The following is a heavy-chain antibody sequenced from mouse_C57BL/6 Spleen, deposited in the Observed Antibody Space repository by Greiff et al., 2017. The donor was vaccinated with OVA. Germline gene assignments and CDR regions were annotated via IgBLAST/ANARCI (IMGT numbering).Heavy chain of an antibody. CDR3: ARSYYSNYDYFDV. Sequence: VQLQQSGAELVKPGASVKISCKASGYAFSSYWMNWVKQRPGKGLEWIGQIYPGDGDTNYNGKFKGKATLTADKSSSTAYMQLSSLTSEDSAVYFCARSYYSNYDYFDVWGTGTTVTVSS. J-gene: IGHJ1*03. CDR2: IYPGDGDT. CDR1: GYAFSSYW. V-gene: IGHV1-80*01. D-gene: IGHD2-5*01.